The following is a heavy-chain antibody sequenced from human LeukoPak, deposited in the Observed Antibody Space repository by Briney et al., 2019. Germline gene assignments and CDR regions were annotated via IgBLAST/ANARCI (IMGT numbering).Heavy chain of an antibody. V-gene: IGHV3-11*04. J-gene: IGHJ3*02. D-gene: IGHD6-19*01. CDR1: GFTFSDYY. Sequence: GGSLRLSCAASGFTFSDYYMSWIRQAPGKGLEWVSYISSTGSTIYYADSVKGRFTISRDNAKNSLYLQMNSLRAEDTAVYYCARATVQSIAVPHAFDIWGQGTMVTVSS. CDR2: ISSTGSTI. CDR3: ARATVQSIAVPHAFDI.